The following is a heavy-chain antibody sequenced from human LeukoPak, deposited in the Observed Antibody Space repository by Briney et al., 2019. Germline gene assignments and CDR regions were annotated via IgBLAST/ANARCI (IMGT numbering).Heavy chain of an antibody. J-gene: IGHJ4*02. D-gene: IGHD4-17*01. CDR1: GYSFTSYG. CDR2: ISAYNGNT. V-gene: IGHV1-18*01. CDR3: ARVGPDYGDYGRYVFDY. Sequence: ASVKVSCKASGYSFTSYGITWVRQAPGQGPEWMGWISAYNGNTNYAQKLQGRVTMTTDTSTSTAYMELRSLRSDDTTVYYCARVGPDYGDYGRYVFDYWGQGTLVTVSS.